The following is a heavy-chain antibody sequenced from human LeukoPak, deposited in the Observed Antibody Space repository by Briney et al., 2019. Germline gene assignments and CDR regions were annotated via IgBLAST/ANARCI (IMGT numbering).Heavy chain of an antibody. CDR1: GFTFSSYV. CDR3: ARGPPFDY. J-gene: IGHJ4*02. V-gene: IGHV3-23*01. CDR2: ISNSGGST. Sequence: GGSLRLSCAASGFTFSSYVMSWVRQAPGKGLEWVSSISNSGGSTYYADSVKGRFTISRDNSKNILYLQMNSLRAEDTAVYYCARGPPFDYWGQGTLVTVSS.